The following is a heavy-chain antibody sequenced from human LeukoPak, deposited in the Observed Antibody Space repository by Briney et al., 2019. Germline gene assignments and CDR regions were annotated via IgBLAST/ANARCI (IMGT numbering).Heavy chain of an antibody. J-gene: IGHJ4*02. Sequence: PGGSLRLSCAASGFTFSSYSMNWVRQAPGKGLEWVSYISSTGSTKYYADSVKGRFTISRDNAKNALYLQMNSLRAEDTAVYYCARGYCSGGSCYLLDYWGQGTLVTVSS. V-gene: IGHV3-48*04. CDR1: GFTFSSYS. D-gene: IGHD2-15*01. CDR3: ARGYCSGGSCYLLDY. CDR2: ISSTGSTK.